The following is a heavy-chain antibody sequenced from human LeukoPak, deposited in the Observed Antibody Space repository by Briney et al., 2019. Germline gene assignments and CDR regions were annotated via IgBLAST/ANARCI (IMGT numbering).Heavy chain of an antibody. CDR3: ARYYGSGSYYKSYYYYYMDV. Sequence: MASETLSLTCAVYGGSFSGYYWSWIRQPPGKGLEWIGEINHSGSTNYNPSLKSRVTISVDTSKNQFSLKLSSVTAADTAVYYCARYYGSGSYYKSYYYYYMDVWGKGTTVTVSS. CDR1: GGSFSGYY. D-gene: IGHD3-10*01. CDR2: INHSGST. J-gene: IGHJ6*03. V-gene: IGHV4-34*01.